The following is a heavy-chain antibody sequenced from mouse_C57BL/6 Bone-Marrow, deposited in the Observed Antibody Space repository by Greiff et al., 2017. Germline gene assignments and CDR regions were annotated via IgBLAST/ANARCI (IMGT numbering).Heavy chain of an antibody. J-gene: IGHJ4*01. V-gene: IGHV1-55*01. Sequence: QVQLKQPGAELVKPGASVKMSCKASGYTFTSYWITWVKQRPGQGLEWIGDIYPGSGSTNYNEKFKSKATLTVDTSSSTAYMQLSSLTSEDSAVYYCARAYYCGSSSYAMDYWGQGTSVTVSS. CDR2: IYPGSGST. CDR1: GYTFTSYW. CDR3: ARAYYCGSSSYAMDY. D-gene: IGHD1-1*01.